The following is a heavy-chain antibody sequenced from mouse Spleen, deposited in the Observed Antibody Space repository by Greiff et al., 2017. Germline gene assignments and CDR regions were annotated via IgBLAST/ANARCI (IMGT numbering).Heavy chain of an antibody. CDR3: ARRDLSFAMDY. CDR1: GYSITSGYY. V-gene: IGHV3-6*01. Sequence: EVKLQESGPGLVKPSQSLSLTCSVTGYSITSGYYWNWIRQFPGNKLEWMGYISYDGSNNYNPSLKNRISITRDTSKNQFFLKLNSVTTEDTATYYCARRDLSFAMDYWGQGTSVTVSS. D-gene: IGHD2-3*01. CDR2: ISYDGSN. J-gene: IGHJ4*01.